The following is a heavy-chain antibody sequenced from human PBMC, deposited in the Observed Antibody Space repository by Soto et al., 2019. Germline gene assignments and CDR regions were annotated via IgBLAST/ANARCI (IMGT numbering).Heavy chain of an antibody. CDR3: ARDFSVGRITMVRGVPGY. D-gene: IGHD3-10*01. CDR1: GDSISNLDYF. J-gene: IGHJ4*02. Sequence: SETLSLTCSVSGDSISNLDYFWAWIRQPPGQALEYIGYIYKSATTYYNPSFESRVAISVDTSKSQFSLNVTSVTAADTAVYYCARDFSVGRITMVRGVPGYWGQGTLVTVSS. CDR2: IYKSATT. V-gene: IGHV4-30-4*01.